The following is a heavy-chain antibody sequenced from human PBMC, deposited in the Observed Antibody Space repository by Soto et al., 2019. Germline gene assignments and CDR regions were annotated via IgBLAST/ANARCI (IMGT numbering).Heavy chain of an antibody. CDR2: INHSGST. Sequence: GYCCRWIRQPPGKGLEWIGEINHSGSTDYNPSLKSRVTISIDTSKNQFSLKLSSVTAADTALYYCARGKGSGSMDVWGQGTTVTVSS. V-gene: IGHV4-34*01. J-gene: IGHJ6*02. CDR3: ARGKGSGSMDV. CDR1: GYC.